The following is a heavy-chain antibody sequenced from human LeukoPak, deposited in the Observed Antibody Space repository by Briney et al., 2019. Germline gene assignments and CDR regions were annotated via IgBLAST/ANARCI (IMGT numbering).Heavy chain of an antibody. CDR3: ARASITMVREPGDFDY. V-gene: IGHV5-51*01. CDR2: IYPGDSDT. J-gene: IGHJ4*02. Sequence: GESLKISCKGSGYSFTSYWIGWVRQMPGKGLEWMGIIYPGDSDTRYSPSFQGQVTISADKSISTAYLQWSSLKASDTAMYYCARASITMVREPGDFDYWGQGTLVTVSS. D-gene: IGHD3-10*01. CDR1: GYSFTSYW.